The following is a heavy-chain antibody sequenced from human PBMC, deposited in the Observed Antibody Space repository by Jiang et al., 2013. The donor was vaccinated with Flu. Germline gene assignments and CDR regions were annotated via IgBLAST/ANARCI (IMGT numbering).Heavy chain of an antibody. CDR1: GVSVDSTYWY. CDR2: ICYTGTT. Sequence: GSGLVKPSETLSLTCTVSGVSVDSTYWYWGWVRQPPGKGLEWIADICYTGTTHYNPSLKSRVTISLDTSKSQISLRLTSVTAADKAVYYCARHLATEVVLDWFVPDAFDIWGQGIMVTVSS. D-gene: IGHD3/OR15-3a*01. CDR3: ARHLATEVVLDWFVPDAFDI. J-gene: IGHJ3*02. V-gene: IGHV4-39*07.